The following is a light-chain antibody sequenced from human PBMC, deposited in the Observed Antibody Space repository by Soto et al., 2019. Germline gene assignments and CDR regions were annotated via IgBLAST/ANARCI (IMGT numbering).Light chain of an antibody. V-gene: IGLV1-40*01. CDR1: SSNIGACYD. CDR3: QSYDSSLSRV. Sequence: QSVLTQPPSVSGAPGQTVTISCTGSSSNIGACYDVHWYQQLPGTAPKLLIYGNSNRPSGVPDRFSGSKSGTSASLAITGLQAEDEADYYCQSYDSSLSRVFGGGTKLTVL. CDR2: GNS. J-gene: IGLJ2*01.